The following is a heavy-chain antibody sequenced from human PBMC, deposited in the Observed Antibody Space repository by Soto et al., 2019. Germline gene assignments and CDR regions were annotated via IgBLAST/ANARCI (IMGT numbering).Heavy chain of an antibody. CDR1: GGTFSSYA. J-gene: IGHJ5*02. Sequence: QVQLVQSGAEVKKPGSSGKDSCKASGGTFSSYASSWMRQAPGQGLEWMGGIIPIFGTANYAQKFQGRVTITADESTSTAYMELSSPRPEDTAVYYCARVFRIGWLNWFDPWGQGTLVTVSS. CDR2: IIPIFGTA. D-gene: IGHD5-12*01. V-gene: IGHV1-69*01. CDR3: ARVFRIGWLNWFDP.